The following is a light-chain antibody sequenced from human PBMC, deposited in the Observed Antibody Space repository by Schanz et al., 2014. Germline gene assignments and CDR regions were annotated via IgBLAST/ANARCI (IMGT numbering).Light chain of an antibody. CDR2: WAS. J-gene: IGKJ1*01. V-gene: IGKV4-1*01. Sequence: DIVMTQSPDSLAVSLGERATIKCKSSQSVLYSSNNKNYLAWYQQKPGQPPKLLIYWASTRESGVPGRFSGSGSGTDFTLTISSLQAEDVAVYYCQQYYTTPPTFGQGTKVEIK. CDR3: QQYYTTPPT. CDR1: QSVLYSSNNKNY.